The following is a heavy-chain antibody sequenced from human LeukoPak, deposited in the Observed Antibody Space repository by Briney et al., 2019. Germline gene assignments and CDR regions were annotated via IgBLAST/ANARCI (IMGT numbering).Heavy chain of an antibody. CDR1: GFTFSSYA. CDR2: ISGSGGST. V-gene: IGHV3-23*01. Sequence: GGPLRLSCAASGFTFSSYAMSWVRQTPGKGLEWVSAISGSGGSTYYADSVKGRFTISRDNSKNTLYLQMNSLRAEDTAVYYCAASLVVPYYYYYMDVWGKGTTVTVSS. CDR3: AASLVVPYYYYYMDV. D-gene: IGHD3-22*01. J-gene: IGHJ6*03.